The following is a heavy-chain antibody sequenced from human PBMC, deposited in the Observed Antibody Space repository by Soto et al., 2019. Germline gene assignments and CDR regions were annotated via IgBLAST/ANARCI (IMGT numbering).Heavy chain of an antibody. CDR3: ARDRGTGGSYQGY. D-gene: IGHD1-26*01. CDR2: INAGNGNT. J-gene: IGHJ4*02. V-gene: IGHV1-3*01. Sequence: ASVKVSCKASGYTFTSYAMHWVRQAPGQRLEWMGWINAGNGNTKYSQKFQGRVTITRDTSASTAYMELSSLRSEDTAVYYCARDRGTGGSYQGYWGQGTLVTVSS. CDR1: GYTFTSYA.